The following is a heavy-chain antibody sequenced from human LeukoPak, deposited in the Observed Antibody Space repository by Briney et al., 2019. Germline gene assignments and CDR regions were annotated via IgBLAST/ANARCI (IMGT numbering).Heavy chain of an antibody. J-gene: IGHJ4*02. CDR3: ARADRDGNKRFLD. CDR2: VSSSGTTT. CDR1: GFTFSSYS. Sequence: GGSLRLSCAASGFTFSSYSVIWARQAPGKGLEWVSYVSSSGTTTYYADSVKGRFTIPRDNGKNLVSLQMNSLRDEDTAVYYCARADRDGNKRFLDWGQGTLVTVSS. V-gene: IGHV3-48*02. D-gene: IGHD5-24*01.